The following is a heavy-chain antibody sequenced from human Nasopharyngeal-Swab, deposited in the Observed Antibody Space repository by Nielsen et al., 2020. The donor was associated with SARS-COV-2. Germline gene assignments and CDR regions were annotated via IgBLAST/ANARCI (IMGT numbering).Heavy chain of an antibody. CDR2: ISWEGGST. V-gene: IGHV3-43*01. CDR3: AKDEWLRPYYYYGMDV. CDR1: GFTFDDYT. Sequence: GGSLRLSCAASGFTFDDYTMHWVRQAPGKGLEWVSLISWEGGSTYYADSVKGRFTISRDNSKNSLYLQMNSLRTEDTALYYCAKDEWLRPYYYYGMDVWGQGTTVTVSS. D-gene: IGHD5-12*01. J-gene: IGHJ6*02.